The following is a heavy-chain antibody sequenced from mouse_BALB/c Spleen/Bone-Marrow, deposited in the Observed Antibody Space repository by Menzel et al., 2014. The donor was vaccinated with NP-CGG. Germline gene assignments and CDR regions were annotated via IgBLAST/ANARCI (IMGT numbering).Heavy chain of an antibody. J-gene: IGHJ3*01. CDR1: GFNIKDTH. CDR2: IDPANGST. V-gene: IGHV14-3*02. CDR3: ASYYYGSAWFAY. Sequence: VQQQQSGAELVKPGASDKLTCTASGFNIKDTHMHWVKQRPEQGLEWIGGIDPANGSTKYDPKFQVKATITAGTSSNTAFLQLSSLTSEDTAVYYCASYYYGSAWFAYWGQGTLVTVSA. D-gene: IGHD1-1*01.